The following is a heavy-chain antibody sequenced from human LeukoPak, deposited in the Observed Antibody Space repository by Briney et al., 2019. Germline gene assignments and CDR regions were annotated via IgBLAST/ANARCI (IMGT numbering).Heavy chain of an antibody. CDR2: INHSGST. J-gene: IGHJ4*02. CDR1: GGSISSGGYY. D-gene: IGHD3-3*01. V-gene: IGHV4-39*07. CDR3: ASGRGNYDFWSGYYAXYYFDY. Sequence: SETLSLTCTVSGGSISSGGYYWSWIRQPPGKGLEWIGEINHSGSTNYNPSLKSRVTISVDTSKNQFSLKLSSVTAADTAVYYCASGRGNYDFWSGYYAXYYFDYWGQGTLVTVSS.